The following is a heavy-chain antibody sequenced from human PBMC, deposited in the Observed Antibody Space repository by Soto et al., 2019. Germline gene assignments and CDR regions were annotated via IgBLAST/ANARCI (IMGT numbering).Heavy chain of an antibody. CDR1: GFTFDDYA. Sequence: EVQLVESGGGLVQPGRSLRLSCAASGFTFDDYAMHWVREAPGKGLEWVSGIGWNSATIAYADSVKGRFTISRDNAKNSQYLQMISMRAEATALYYCPKGEGGFGELFPNWFDPWVHGTLVTVSS. CDR2: IGWNSATI. J-gene: IGHJ5*02. D-gene: IGHD3-10*01. CDR3: PKGEGGFGELFPNWFDP. V-gene: IGHV3-9*01.